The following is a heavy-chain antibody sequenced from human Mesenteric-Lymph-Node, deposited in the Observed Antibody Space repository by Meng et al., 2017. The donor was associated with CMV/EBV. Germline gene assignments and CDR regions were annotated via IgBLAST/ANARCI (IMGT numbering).Heavy chain of an antibody. CDR1: GGSFSGYY. CDR3: ARMKGGSGSYYRNFDY. J-gene: IGHJ4*02. V-gene: IGHV4-34*01. Sequence: YGGSFSGYYWSWIRQPPGKGLEWIGEINHSGSTNYTPSLKSRVTISVDTSKNQFSLKLSSVTAADTAVYYCARMKGGSGSYYRNFDYWGQGTLVTVSS. CDR2: INHSGST. D-gene: IGHD3-10*01.